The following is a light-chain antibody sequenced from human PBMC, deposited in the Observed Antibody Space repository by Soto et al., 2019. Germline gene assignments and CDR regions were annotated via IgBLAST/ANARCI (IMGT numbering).Light chain of an antibody. Sequence: DIQMTQSPPAMSASVGDGVTITCRASQDISNGLAWFQQKPGQVPKRLIYAASSLQSGVPSRFSAYGSVTEFTRKISSLQPEDFATYYCLQHNEYPRTFRQGTKVEF. V-gene: IGKV1-17*03. CDR3: LQHNEYPRT. J-gene: IGKJ1*01. CDR2: AAS. CDR1: QDISNG.